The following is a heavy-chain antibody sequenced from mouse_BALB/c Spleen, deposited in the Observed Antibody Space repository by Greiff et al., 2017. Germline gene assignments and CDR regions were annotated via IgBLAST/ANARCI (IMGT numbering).Heavy chain of an antibody. CDR1: GFTFSSYT. J-gene: IGHJ4*01. CDR3: ARHNWDQDYYAMDY. D-gene: IGHD4-1*01. V-gene: IGHV5-12-2*01. CDR2: ISSGGGST. Sequence: EVHLVESGGGLVQPGGSLKLSCAASGFTFSSYTMSWVRQTPEKRLEWVAYISSGGGSTYYPDTVKGRFTISRDNAKNTLYLQMSSLKSEDTAMYYCARHNWDQDYYAMDYWGQGTSVTVSS.